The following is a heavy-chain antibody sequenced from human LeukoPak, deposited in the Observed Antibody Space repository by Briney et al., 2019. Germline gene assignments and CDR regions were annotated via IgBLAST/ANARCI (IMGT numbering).Heavy chain of an antibody. CDR1: GGSISSYY. CDR2: IYYSGST. Sequence: SETLSLTCTVSGGSISSYYWSWIRQPPGKGLEWIGYIYYSGSTNYNPSLKSRVTISVDTSKNQFSVKLSSVTAADTAMYYCARFSQDCSSTSCYRFDYWGQGTLVTVS. D-gene: IGHD2-2*02. CDR3: ARFSQDCSSTSCYRFDY. J-gene: IGHJ4*02. V-gene: IGHV4-59*08.